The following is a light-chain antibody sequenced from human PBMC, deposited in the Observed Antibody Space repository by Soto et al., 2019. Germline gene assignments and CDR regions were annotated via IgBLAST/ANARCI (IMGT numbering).Light chain of an antibody. CDR1: QIISSF. V-gene: IGKV1-39*01. Sequence: DIQMTQSPSSLSASIGDRVTITCRASQIISSFFNWYQQKPGKAPKLLIHAASSLQSGVPSRFSGSGSGTDFTLTISSRQPEDFATYYCQQSYSSPFTFGQGTRLEIK. CDR3: QQSYSSPFT. J-gene: IGKJ5*01. CDR2: AAS.